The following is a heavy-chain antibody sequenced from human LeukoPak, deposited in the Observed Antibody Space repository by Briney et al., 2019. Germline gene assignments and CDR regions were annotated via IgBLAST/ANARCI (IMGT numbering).Heavy chain of an antibody. CDR1: GVTLSSYA. Sequence: GGSLRLSCAASGVTLSSYAMSWARQAPGKGLEWVSGISSSGSGGNTYYADSVKGRFTISRDNAKNSLYLQMNSLRAEDTAVYYCARLYGTTAFDIWGQGTMVTVSS. CDR3: ARLYGTTAFDI. V-gene: IGHV3-23*01. CDR2: ISSSGSGGNT. D-gene: IGHD4-17*01. J-gene: IGHJ3*02.